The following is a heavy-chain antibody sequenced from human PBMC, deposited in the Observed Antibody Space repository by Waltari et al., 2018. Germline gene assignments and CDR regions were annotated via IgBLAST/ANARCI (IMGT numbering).Heavy chain of an antibody. V-gene: IGHV4-34*01. J-gene: IGHJ4*02. D-gene: IGHD3-3*01. Sequence: QVQLQQWGAGLLKPSETLSLTCAVYGGSFSGYYWSWIRQPPGKGLEWIGEINHSGSTNYNPSLKSRVTISVDTSKNQFSLKLSSVTAADTAVYYCARGLLAPFDYLGQGTLVTVSS. CDR2: INHSGST. CDR3: ARGLLAPFDY. CDR1: GGSFSGYY.